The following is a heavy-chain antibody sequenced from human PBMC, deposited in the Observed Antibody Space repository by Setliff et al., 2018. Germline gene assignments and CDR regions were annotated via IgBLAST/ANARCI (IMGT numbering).Heavy chain of an antibody. CDR2: MHQSGRI. D-gene: IGHD3-22*01. Sequence: SETLSLTCDVYDGAFSTYYWTWIRQPPGKGLEWIGDMHQSGRINFNPSLKSQVTMSADPSKNQFSLKVTSVTAADTAVYYCAREGPESDSSGYMDVWGQGTTVTVSS. J-gene: IGHJ6*03. CDR3: AREGPESDSSGYMDV. CDR1: DGAFSTYY. V-gene: IGHV4-34*01.